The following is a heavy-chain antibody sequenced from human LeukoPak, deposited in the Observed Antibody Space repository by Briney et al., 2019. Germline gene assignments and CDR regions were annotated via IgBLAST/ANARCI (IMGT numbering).Heavy chain of an antibody. CDR2: MYYSGST. Sequence: SETLSLTCTVSGGSISNYYWSWIRQPPGKGLEWIGYMYYSGSTNNNPSLKSRVTISLDRSKNQFSLKLSSVTAADMAVYYCAGSSLGVRGVRPVDYWGQGTLVTVSS. CDR1: GGSISNYY. V-gene: IGHV4-59*01. CDR3: AGSSLGVRGVRPVDY. J-gene: IGHJ4*02. D-gene: IGHD3-10*01.